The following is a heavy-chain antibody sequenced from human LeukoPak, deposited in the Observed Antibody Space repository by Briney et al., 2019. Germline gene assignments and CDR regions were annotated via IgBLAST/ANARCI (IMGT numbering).Heavy chain of an antibody. Sequence: SQTLSLTCTVSGGSISSVIYYWSWIRQHPGKGLEWIGYIHYSGSSYYNPSLKSRVTISVDTSKNQFSLKLTSVTAADTAVYYCATYGSGSNLQVVDAFDIWGQGTMVTVSS. J-gene: IGHJ3*02. CDR1: GGSISSVIYY. CDR3: ATYGSGSNLQVVDAFDI. D-gene: IGHD3-10*01. V-gene: IGHV4-31*03. CDR2: IHYSGSS.